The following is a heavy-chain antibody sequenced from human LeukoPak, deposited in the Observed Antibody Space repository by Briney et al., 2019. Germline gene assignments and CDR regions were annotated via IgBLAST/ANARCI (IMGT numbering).Heavy chain of an antibody. CDR1: GFTFSGHW. D-gene: IGHD1/OR15-1a*01. Sequence: GGSLRLSCAASGFTFSGHWMHWARQSPGKGLVWVSCINGDGSDTRYADSVKGRFTISRDNAKNTLYLQMNSLRVEDTAVYYCARDPRNKGFDPWGQGTLVTVSS. CDR3: ARDPRNKGFDP. V-gene: IGHV3-74*01. J-gene: IGHJ5*02. CDR2: INGDGSDT.